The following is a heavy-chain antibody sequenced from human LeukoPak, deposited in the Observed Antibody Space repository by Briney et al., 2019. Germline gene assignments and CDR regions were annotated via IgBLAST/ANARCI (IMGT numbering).Heavy chain of an antibody. V-gene: IGHV1-18*01. D-gene: IGHD6-6*01. J-gene: IGHJ4*02. CDR2: ISAYNGNT. CDR3: ARDFAEYSSSSSVPDY. CDR1: GYTFTSYG. Sequence: ASVKVSCKAPGYTFTSYGISWVRQAPGQGLEWMGWISAYNGNTNYAQKLQGRVTMTTDTSTSTAYMELRSLRSDDTAVYYCARDFAEYSSSSSVPDYWGQGTLVTVSS.